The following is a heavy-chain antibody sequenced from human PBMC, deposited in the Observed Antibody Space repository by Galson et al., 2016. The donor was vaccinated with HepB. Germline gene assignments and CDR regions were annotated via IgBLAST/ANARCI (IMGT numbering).Heavy chain of an antibody. CDR3: ARREPPRFGGRIPPFDH. V-gene: IGHV4-39*01. CDR2: LSYTGST. D-gene: IGHD3-16*01. Sequence: SETLSLTCSVSGASIASRSYSWGWIRQPPGKGLEWIGSLSYTGSTYYNPSLKSRVTISVATSKNQFSLRLTSVTAADTAVYYCARREPPRFGGRIPPFDHWGQGTLVTVSS. J-gene: IGHJ4*02. CDR1: GASIASRSYS.